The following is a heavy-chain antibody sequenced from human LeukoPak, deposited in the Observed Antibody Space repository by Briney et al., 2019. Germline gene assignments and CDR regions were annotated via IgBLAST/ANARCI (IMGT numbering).Heavy chain of an antibody. J-gene: IGHJ4*02. CDR1: GFTFSSYG. V-gene: IGHV3-48*03. Sequence: GGSLRLSCAASGFTFSSYGMNWVRQAPGKGLEWVSYISFSGSTIYYADSVKGRFTISRDNAKNSLYLQMNSLRAEDTAIYYCTRARYYYDSGSLDYWGQGTLVTVSS. CDR2: ISFSGSTI. CDR3: TRARYYYDSGSLDY. D-gene: IGHD3-10*01.